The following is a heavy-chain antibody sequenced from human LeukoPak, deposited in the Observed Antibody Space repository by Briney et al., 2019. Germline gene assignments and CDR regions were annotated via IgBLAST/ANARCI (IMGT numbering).Heavy chain of an antibody. CDR1: GFTFSSYW. D-gene: IGHD3-10*01. CDR3: AQSPGFGVNLFDY. CDR2: IKQDGSEK. Sequence: GGSLRLSCAASGFTFSSYWMSWVRQAPGKGLEWVANIKQDGSEKYYVDSVKGRFTISRDNAKNSLYLQMNSLRAEDTAVYYCAQSPGFGVNLFDYWGQGTLVTVSS. V-gene: IGHV3-7*01. J-gene: IGHJ4*02.